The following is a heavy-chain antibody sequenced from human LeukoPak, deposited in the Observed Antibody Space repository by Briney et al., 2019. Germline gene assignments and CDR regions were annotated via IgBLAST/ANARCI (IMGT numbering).Heavy chain of an antibody. J-gene: IGHJ5*02. Sequence: PAGSLRLAWPVSALTASSNYISWVRQVPGNVLGWDGFIYSGGSTYYADSEKGRFTITRDNSKNTLYLQMNSLRAEDTAVYYCARDRYYYDSSGYIPFDPWGQGTLVTVSS. D-gene: IGHD3-22*01. CDR2: IYSGGST. CDR1: ALTASSNY. CDR3: ARDRYYYDSSGYIPFDP. V-gene: IGHV3-53*01.